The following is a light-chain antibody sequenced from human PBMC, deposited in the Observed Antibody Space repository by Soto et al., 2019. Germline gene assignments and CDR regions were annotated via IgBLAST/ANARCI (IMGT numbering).Light chain of an antibody. CDR2: GAS. J-gene: IGKJ2*01. Sequence: ETVMTQSPATLSVSPGERATLSCRASQSVGYKLAWYQQKPGQAPRLLIYGASTRATGIPTRFIGSGSGTEFSLTINSLQSEDFAVYYCQHYNNWPPYTFGQGTKLEIK. V-gene: IGKV3-15*01. CDR3: QHYNNWPPYT. CDR1: QSVGYK.